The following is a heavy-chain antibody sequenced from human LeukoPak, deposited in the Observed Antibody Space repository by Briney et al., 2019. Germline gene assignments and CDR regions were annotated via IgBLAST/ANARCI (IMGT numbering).Heavy chain of an antibody. D-gene: IGHD2-15*01. CDR2: IYSSGTT. CDR1: GVSISRYY. V-gene: IGHV4-4*07. CDR3: ARDGRDCSGGGCFD. J-gene: IGHJ4*02. Sequence: SETLALTCTVSGVSISRYYWSWIRQPAGKGLEWIGRIYSSGTTNYNPSLKSRGTMSVDTSKNQLSLRLSSVTAADTAVYYCARDGRDCSGGGCFDWGQGTLVTVSS.